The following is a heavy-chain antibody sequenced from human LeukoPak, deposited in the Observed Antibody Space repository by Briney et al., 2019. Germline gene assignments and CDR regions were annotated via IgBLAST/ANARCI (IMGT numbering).Heavy chain of an antibody. V-gene: IGHV3-9*01. CDR2: ISWNSGSI. D-gene: IGHD1-14*01. J-gene: IGHJ4*02. CDR1: GFTFDDYA. Sequence: GGSLRLSCAASGFTFDDYAMHWVRQAPGKGLERVSGISWNSGSIGYADSVKGRFTISRDNAKNSLYLQMNSLRAEDTALYYCAKEYKAFDYWGQGTLVTVSS. CDR3: AKEYKAFDY.